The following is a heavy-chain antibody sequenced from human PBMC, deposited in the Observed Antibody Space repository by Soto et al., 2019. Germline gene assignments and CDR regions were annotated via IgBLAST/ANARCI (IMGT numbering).Heavy chain of an antibody. CDR3: ARVRQYCSGTSCYLDP. CDR2: IHHSGTT. Sequence: SETLSLTCAVSGGSISSSNWWHWVRQPPGKGLEWIGEIHHSGTTNYNPSLKSRVAISVDKSKNQFSLKLNSVTAADTAVYYCARVRQYCSGTSCYLDPWGQGTLVTVSS. J-gene: IGHJ5*02. D-gene: IGHD2-2*01. V-gene: IGHV4-4*02. CDR1: GGSISSSNW.